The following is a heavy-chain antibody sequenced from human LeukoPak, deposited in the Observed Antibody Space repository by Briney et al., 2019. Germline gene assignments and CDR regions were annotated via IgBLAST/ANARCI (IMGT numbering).Heavy chain of an antibody. J-gene: IGHJ5*02. CDR2: INHSGST. V-gene: IGHV4-34*01. Sequence: PSETLSLTCAVYGGSFSGYYWSWIRQPPGKGLEWIGEINHSGSTNYNPSLKSRVTISVDTSKNQFSLKLSSVTAADTAVYYCARLGGSYDFWSGYYSPFWFDPWGQGTLVTVSS. CDR3: ARLGGSYDFWSGYYSPFWFDP. CDR1: GGSFSGYY. D-gene: IGHD3-3*01.